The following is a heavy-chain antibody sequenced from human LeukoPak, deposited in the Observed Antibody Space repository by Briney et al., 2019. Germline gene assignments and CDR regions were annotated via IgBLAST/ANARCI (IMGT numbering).Heavy chain of an antibody. CDR2: IHYTGST. Sequence: PSETLSLTCTVSGDSISSTSYYWGWLRQPPGKGLDLIGTIHYTGSTYYNPSLKSRVTISLDTSKNQFSLKLSSVTAADTAVYYCATVTTVTTFDNGYFDFWGQGTLVAVSS. CDR3: ATVTTVTTFDNGYFDF. V-gene: IGHV4-39*07. D-gene: IGHD4-17*01. J-gene: IGHJ4*02. CDR1: GDSISSTSYY.